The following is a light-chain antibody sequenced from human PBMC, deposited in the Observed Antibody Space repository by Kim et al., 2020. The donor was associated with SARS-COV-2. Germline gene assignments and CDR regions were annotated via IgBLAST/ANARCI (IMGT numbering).Light chain of an antibody. CDR2: DTS. V-gene: IGKV3-20*01. CDR1: QSVSRSY. J-gene: IGKJ2*01. Sequence: EIVLTQSPGILSLSAGERALLSCRASQSVSRSYLAWYQQRPGQAPRLLIYDTSNRATGIPDRFSGRGSGTDFTLTINRVEPEDVAVYSCQQDGSPRYTCGQGTKLEI. CDR3: QQDGSPRYT.